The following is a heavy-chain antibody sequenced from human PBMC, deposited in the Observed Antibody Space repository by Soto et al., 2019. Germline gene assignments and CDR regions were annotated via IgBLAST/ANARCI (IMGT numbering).Heavy chain of an antibody. CDR1: GGSMRNYF. CDR3: AAGEASSRNLAPYYLDF. CDR2: IHYSGAT. J-gene: IGHJ4*02. D-gene: IGHD6-13*01. Sequence: SETLSLTCTVSGGSMRNYFWTWIRQPPGKGLEWIGYIHYSGATSFFPSYNPSLRSRVTTSEDTSKNQFSLKLLSVTTADTAVYFCAAGEASSRNLAPYYLDFWGQGTLVTVSS. V-gene: IGHV4-59*01.